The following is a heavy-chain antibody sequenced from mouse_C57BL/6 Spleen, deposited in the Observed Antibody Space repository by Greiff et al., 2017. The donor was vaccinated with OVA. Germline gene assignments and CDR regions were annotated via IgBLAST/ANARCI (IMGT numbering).Heavy chain of an antibody. Sequence: QVQLQQSGAELVRPGTSVKVSCKASGYAFTNYLIEWVKQRPGQGLEWIGVINPGSGGTNYNEKFKGKATLTADKSSSTAYMQLSSLTSEDSAVYFCASSLYYRDYWGQGTTLTVSS. D-gene: IGHD2-1*01. CDR3: ASSLYYRDY. V-gene: IGHV1-54*01. CDR1: GYAFTNYL. CDR2: INPGSGGT. J-gene: IGHJ2*01.